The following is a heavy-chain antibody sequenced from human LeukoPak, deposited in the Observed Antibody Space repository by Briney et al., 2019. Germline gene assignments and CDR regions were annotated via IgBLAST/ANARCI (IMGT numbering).Heavy chain of an antibody. CDR3: AKGPYSESYSDY. D-gene: IGHD1-26*01. J-gene: IGHJ4*02. Sequence: GGSLRLSCAASGFTFSSYAMSWVRQAPGKGLEWVSTISGSGASTYYADSVKGRFTISRDNSKNTLYLQMNSLRAEDTAIYYCAKGPYSESYSDYWGQGTLVTVS. CDR1: GFTFSSYA. CDR2: ISGSGAST. V-gene: IGHV3-23*01.